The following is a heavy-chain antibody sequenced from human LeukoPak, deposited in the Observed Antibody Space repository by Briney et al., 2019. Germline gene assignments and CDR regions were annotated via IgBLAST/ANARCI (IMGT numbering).Heavy chain of an antibody. CDR3: ARVITMVRGVILPVSGFDY. J-gene: IGHJ4*02. CDR2: INTYNGNT. V-gene: IGHV1-18*01. CDR1: GYSFTSYG. Sequence: ASVKVSCKASGYSFTSYGISWVRQAPGQGLEWMGWINTYNGNTNYAQNVQGRVTMTTDTATSTVYMELRSLRSDDTAVYFCARVITMVRGVILPVSGFDYWGQGTLVTVSS. D-gene: IGHD3-10*01.